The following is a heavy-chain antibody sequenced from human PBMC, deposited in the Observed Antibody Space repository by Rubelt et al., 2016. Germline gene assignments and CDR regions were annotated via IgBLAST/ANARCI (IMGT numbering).Heavy chain of an antibody. CDR3: ARVLLWFGEFYFDY. D-gene: IGHD3-10*01. CDR1: GGSFSGYY. Sequence: QVQLQQWGAGLLKPSETLSLTCAVYGGSFSGYYWSWIRQPPGKGLEWIGEINHSGSTNYNPSLKRRVTISVDTSKNQFSLKLSSVTAADTAVYYCARVLLWFGEFYFDYWGQGTLVTVSS. J-gene: IGHJ4*02. CDR2: INHSGST. V-gene: IGHV4-34*01.